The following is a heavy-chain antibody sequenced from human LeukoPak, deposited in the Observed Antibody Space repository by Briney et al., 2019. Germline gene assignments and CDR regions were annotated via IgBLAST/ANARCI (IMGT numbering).Heavy chain of an antibody. CDR2: IYYSGST. CDR3: ARQTGSSQIVGATTHFDP. D-gene: IGHD1-26*01. Sequence: PSETLSLTCTVSGGSISSSSYYWGWIRQPPGKGLEWIGSIYYSGSTYYNPSLKSRITISVDMSKNQFSLKMSSVTAADTAVYYCARQTGSSQIVGATTHFDPWGQGTLVTVSS. CDR1: GGSISSSSYY. V-gene: IGHV4-39*01. J-gene: IGHJ5*02.